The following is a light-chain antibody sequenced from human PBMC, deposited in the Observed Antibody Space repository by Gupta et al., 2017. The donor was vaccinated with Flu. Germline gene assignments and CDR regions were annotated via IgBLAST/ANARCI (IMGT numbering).Light chain of an antibody. CDR3: MQATHWPYT. Sequence: TLGQPAFMSCRFSWRLVFGDSNIFLYCFHQRPGPSPRRLIYKISDRNSGVPNRFSGSKTGSDFTLEISRVEAEDVGVYYCMQATHWPYTFGQGTKLEIK. CDR2: KIS. J-gene: IGKJ2*01. CDR1: WRLVFGDSNIF. V-gene: IGKV2-30*01.